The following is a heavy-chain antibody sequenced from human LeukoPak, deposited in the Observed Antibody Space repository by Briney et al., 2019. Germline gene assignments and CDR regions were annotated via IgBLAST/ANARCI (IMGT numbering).Heavy chain of an antibody. D-gene: IGHD2-8*02. CDR1: GYSISSGYY. CDR3: ARDFPYWD. J-gene: IGHJ4*02. V-gene: IGHV4-38-2*02. Sequence: SETLSLTCTVSGYSISSGYYWGWIRQPPGKGLEWIGTIYHTGITYYNPSLQSRLTISVDTSKNQFSLKLSSVTAADTAVYYCARDFPYWDWGQGTLVTVSS. CDR2: IYHTGIT.